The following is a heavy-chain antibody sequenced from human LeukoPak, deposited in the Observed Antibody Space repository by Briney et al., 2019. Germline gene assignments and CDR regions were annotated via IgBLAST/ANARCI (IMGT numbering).Heavy chain of an antibody. CDR3: ARGKSSGWYWNWFDS. CDR2: IYYSGST. D-gene: IGHD6-19*01. CDR1: GGSISSGGYY. J-gene: IGHJ5*01. V-gene: IGHV4-31*03. Sequence: SQTLSLTCTVSGGSISSGGYYWSWIRQHPGKGLEWIGYIYYSGSTYYNPSLKSRVTISVDTSKNQFSLKLSSVTAADTAVYYCARGKSSGWYWNWFDSWGQGTLVTVSA.